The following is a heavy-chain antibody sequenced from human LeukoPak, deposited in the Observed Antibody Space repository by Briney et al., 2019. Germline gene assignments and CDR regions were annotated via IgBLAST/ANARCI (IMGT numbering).Heavy chain of an antibody. CDR2: INSDGANT. V-gene: IGHV3-74*01. Sequence: GGSLRLSCAASGFTFSSYWIHWVRQAPGKGLVWVSRINSDGANTIYADSVKGRFTISRDNAKNTVYLQMNSLRAEDTAVYYCARDRKSSFDYWGQGTLVTVSS. CDR1: GFTFSSYW. J-gene: IGHJ4*02. CDR3: ARDRKSSFDY.